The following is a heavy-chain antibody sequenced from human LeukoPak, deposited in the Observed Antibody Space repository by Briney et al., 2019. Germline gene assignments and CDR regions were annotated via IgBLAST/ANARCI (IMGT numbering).Heavy chain of an antibody. CDR1: GFTFSSYG. CDR2: ISYDGSNK. D-gene: IGHD3-10*01. CDR3: AKGGLYRGSGSYYADY. Sequence: GGSLRLSCAASGFTFSSYGMHWVRQAPGKGLECVAVISYDGSNKYYADSVKGRFTISRDNSKNTLYLQMNSLRAEDTAVYYCAKGGLYRGSGSYYADYWGQGTTVTVSS. V-gene: IGHV3-30*18. J-gene: IGHJ4*03.